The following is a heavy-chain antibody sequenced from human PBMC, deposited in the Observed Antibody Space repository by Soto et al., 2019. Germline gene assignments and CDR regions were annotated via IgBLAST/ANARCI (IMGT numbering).Heavy chain of an antibody. CDR2: VMPIIGSA. Sequence: QVQLVQSGAEVKKPGSSLKVSCKASHGSFSSFVISWVRQAPGQGFEWLGGVMPIIGSANYAQNFQGRLTINADESTNIAYMELSSLRSQDTAVYYCMRGQASDVWGQGTMVTVSS. J-gene: IGHJ3*01. V-gene: IGHV1-69*01. CDR1: HGSFSSFV. CDR3: MRGQASDV.